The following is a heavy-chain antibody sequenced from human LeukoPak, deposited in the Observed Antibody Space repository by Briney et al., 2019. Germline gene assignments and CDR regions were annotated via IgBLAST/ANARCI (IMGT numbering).Heavy chain of an antibody. D-gene: IGHD2-15*01. CDR3: ARDVVVVAATSGPYYYYYMDV. Sequence: PSETLSLTCTVSGGSISSYYWSWIRQLAGKGLEWIGRIYTSGSTNYNPSLKSRVTMSVDTSKNQFSLKLSSVTAADTAVYYCARDVVVVAATSGPYYYYYMDVWGKGTTVTVSS. V-gene: IGHV4-4*07. J-gene: IGHJ6*03. CDR2: IYTSGST. CDR1: GGSISSYY.